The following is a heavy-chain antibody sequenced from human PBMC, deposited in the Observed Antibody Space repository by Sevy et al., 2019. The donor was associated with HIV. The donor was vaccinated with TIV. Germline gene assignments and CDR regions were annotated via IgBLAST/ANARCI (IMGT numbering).Heavy chain of an antibody. D-gene: IGHD2-2*02. J-gene: IGHJ3*02. CDR3: ARGGIVVVPAAIRDAFDI. CDR1: GGSFSGYY. V-gene: IGHV4-34*01. CDR2: INHSGST. Sequence: SETLSLTCAVYGGSFSGYYWSWIRQPPGKGLEWIGEINHSGSTNYNPSLKSRVTISVDTSKNQFSLKLSSVTAADTAVYYCARGGIVVVPAAIRDAFDIWGQGTMVTVSS.